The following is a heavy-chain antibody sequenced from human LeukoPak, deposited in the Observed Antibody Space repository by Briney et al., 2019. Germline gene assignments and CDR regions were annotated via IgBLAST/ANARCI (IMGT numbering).Heavy chain of an antibody. V-gene: IGHV4-59*02. CDR3: ASSSGWYYFDY. J-gene: IGHJ4*02. Sequence: SETLSLTCTVSGGSVSGYYWSWIRRPPGRGLEWIGYIFYSGTTLYSPSLKSRVTMSVDTSENQFSLKLSSVTAADTAVYYCASSSGWYYFDYWGQGTLVTVSS. CDR1: GGSVSGYY. D-gene: IGHD6-19*01. CDR2: IFYSGTT.